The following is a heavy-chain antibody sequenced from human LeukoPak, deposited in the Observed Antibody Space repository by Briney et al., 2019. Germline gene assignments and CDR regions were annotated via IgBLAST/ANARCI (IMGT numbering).Heavy chain of an antibody. D-gene: IGHD3-9*01. V-gene: IGHV4-31*03. Sequence: SETLSLTCSVSGVSISGRGYWGWIRQHPGKGLEWIGYIDYSGKTYYKPSLQSRVIISADTSKNQFTLKVSSVTAADTAVYYCATGYGSGWFDAWGQGAVVAVSS. CDR1: GVSISGRGY. J-gene: IGHJ5*02. CDR3: ATGYGSGWFDA. CDR2: IDYSGKT.